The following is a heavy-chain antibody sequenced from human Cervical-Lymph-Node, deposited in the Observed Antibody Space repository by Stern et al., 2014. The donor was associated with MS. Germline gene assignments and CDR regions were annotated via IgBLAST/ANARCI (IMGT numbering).Heavy chain of an antibody. CDR1: GFTFNTYW. Sequence: EVQLVESGGGLVQPGGSLRLSCAASGFTFNTYWMHWVRQPPGKGLEWVSSINSDGTRTFYADSVKGRSTISRDNAKNTLSLQMNSLRAEDTAVYYCVRDLDDSYSAYDYGMGWGQGTLVNVSS. CDR2: INSDGTRT. CDR3: VRDLDDSYSAYDYGMG. V-gene: IGHV3-74*01. J-gene: IGHJ4*02. D-gene: IGHD5-12*01.